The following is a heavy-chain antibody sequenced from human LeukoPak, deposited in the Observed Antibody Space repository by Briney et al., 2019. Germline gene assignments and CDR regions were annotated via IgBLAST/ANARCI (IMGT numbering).Heavy chain of an antibody. CDR3: ARKGDGPRYYFDY. V-gene: IGHV4-59*12. D-gene: IGHD3-16*01. CDR2: IYYSGST. Sequence: SETLSLTCTVSGGSISSYYWSWIRQPPGKGLEWIGYIYYSGSTNYNPSLKSRVTISVDKSKNQFSLKLSSVTAADTAVYYCARKGDGPRYYFDYWGQGTLVTVSS. J-gene: IGHJ4*02. CDR1: GGSISSYY.